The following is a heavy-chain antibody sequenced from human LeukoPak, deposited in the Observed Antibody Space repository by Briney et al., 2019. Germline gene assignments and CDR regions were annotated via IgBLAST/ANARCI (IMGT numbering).Heavy chain of an antibody. CDR2: IYYSGST. V-gene: IGHV4-39*07. D-gene: IGHD6-6*01. CDR3: ARGMAARPLFYYYYYYYMDV. Sequence: SETLSLTCTVSGGSISSSSYYWGWIRQPPGKGLEWIGSIYYSGSTYYNPSLKSRVTISVDTSKNQFSLKLSSVTAADTAVYYCARGMAARPLFYYYYYYYMDVWGKGTTVTVSS. CDR1: GGSISSSSYY. J-gene: IGHJ6*03.